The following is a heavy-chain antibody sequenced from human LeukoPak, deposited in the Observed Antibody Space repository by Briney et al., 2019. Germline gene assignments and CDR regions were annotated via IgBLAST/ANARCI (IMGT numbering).Heavy chain of an antibody. CDR3: ATLGEDKTDTPFDY. CDR1: GGTFSSYA. CDR2: IIPIFGTA. Sequence: SVKVSCKASGGTFSSYAISWVRQAPGQGLEWMGGIIPIFGTANYAQKFQGRVTITADESTSTAYMELSSLRSEDTAVYYCATLGEDKTDTPFDYWGQGTLVTVSS. J-gene: IGHJ4*02. D-gene: IGHD3-16*01. V-gene: IGHV1-69*13.